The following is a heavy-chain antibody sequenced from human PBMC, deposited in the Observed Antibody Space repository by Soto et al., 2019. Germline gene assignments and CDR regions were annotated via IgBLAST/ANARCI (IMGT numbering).Heavy chain of an antibody. CDR1: GGTFSSYA. Sequence: GASVKVSCKASGGTFSSYAISWVRQAPGQGLEWMGGIIPIFGTANYAQKFQGRVTMTTDTSTSTAYMELRSLRSDDTAVYYCARELDVGATIDYWGQGTLVTVSS. CDR2: IIPIFGTA. CDR3: ARELDVGATIDY. V-gene: IGHV1-69*05. D-gene: IGHD1-26*01. J-gene: IGHJ4*02.